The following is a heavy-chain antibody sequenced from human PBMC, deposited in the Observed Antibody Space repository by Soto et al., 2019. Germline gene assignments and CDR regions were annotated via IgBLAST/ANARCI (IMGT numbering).Heavy chain of an antibody. CDR1: GGTFSSYT. D-gene: IGHD2-15*01. J-gene: IGHJ4*02. CDR3: ARDRGYCSGGSCSLGSYYFDY. CDR2: IIPILGIA. Sequence: QVQLVQSGAEVKKPGSSVKVSCKASGGTFSSYTISWVRQAPGQGLEWMGRIIPILGIANYAQKFQGRVTITADKCTSTAYMELSSRRSEDTAVYYCARDRGYCSGGSCSLGSYYFDYWGQGTLVTVFS. V-gene: IGHV1-69*08.